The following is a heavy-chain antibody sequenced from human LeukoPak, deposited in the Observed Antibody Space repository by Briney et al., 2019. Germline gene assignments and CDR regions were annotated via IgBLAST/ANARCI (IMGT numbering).Heavy chain of an antibody. CDR2: ISTSGNTI. CDR3: ARDRWELLQDYFDY. V-gene: IGHV3-48*03. J-gene: IGHJ4*02. Sequence: GGSLRLSCAASGFTFSSYEMNWVRQAPGKGLEWVSYISTSGNTIYYADSVKGRFTISRDNAKNSLYLQMNSLRAEDTAVYYCARDRWELLQDYFDYWGQGTLVTVSS. D-gene: IGHD1-26*01. CDR1: GFTFSSYE.